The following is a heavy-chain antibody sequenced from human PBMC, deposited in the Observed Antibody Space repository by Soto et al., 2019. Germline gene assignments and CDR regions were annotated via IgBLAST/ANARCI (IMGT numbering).Heavy chain of an antibody. CDR1: GFTFSSYA. J-gene: IGHJ4*02. Sequence: EVQLLESGGGLVQPGGSLRLSCAASGFTFSSYAMSWVRQAPGKGLEWVSAISGSGGSTYYADSVKGRFTISRDNSKNTLYLQMNSLRAEDTAVYYGAKALNPYYGSAYWGYWGQGTLVTVSS. CDR2: ISGSGGST. V-gene: IGHV3-23*01. CDR3: AKALNPYYGSAYWGY. D-gene: IGHD3-10*01.